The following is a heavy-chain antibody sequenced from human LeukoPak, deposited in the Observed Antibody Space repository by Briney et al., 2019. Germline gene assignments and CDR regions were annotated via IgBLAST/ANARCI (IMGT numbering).Heavy chain of an antibody. CDR3: ARSGYYFDY. V-gene: IGHV3-48*03. CDR1: GFTFSSYE. CDR2: ISTGGRTI. J-gene: IGHJ4*02. Sequence: GGSLRLSCAASGFTFSSYEMNWVRQAPGKGLEWISYISTGGRTIYYADSARGRFTISRDNAKNSLYLQMNSLRAEDTAVYFCARSGYYFDYWGQGTLVTVSS. D-gene: IGHD6-13*01.